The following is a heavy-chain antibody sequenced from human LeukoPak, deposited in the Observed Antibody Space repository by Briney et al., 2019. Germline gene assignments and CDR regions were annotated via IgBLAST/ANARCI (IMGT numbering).Heavy chain of an antibody. D-gene: IGHD4-11*01. CDR2: ISGSGDST. Sequence: PGGSLRLSCAASGFTFSSYWMSWVRQAPGKGLEWVSAISGSGDSTFNVDSVKGRFTISRDNSKNTLYLQMNSLRAEDTALYYCATSTVAKYDYWGQGTLVAVSS. V-gene: IGHV3-23*01. CDR1: GFTFSSYW. J-gene: IGHJ4*02. CDR3: ATSTVAKYDY.